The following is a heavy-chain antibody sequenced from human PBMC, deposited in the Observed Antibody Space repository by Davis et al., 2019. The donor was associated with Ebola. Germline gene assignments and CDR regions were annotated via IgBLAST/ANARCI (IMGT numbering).Heavy chain of an antibody. J-gene: IGHJ4*02. CDR3: ARGGGIEARPRDY. CDR1: GGSFSGYY. CDR2: IYHSGST. D-gene: IGHD6-6*01. V-gene: IGHV4-34*01. Sequence: SETLSLTCAVYGGSFSGYYWSWIRQPPGRGLEWIGEIYHSGSTNYNPSLKSRVTISVDKSKNQFSLKLSSVTAADTAVYYCARGGGIEARPRDYWGKGTLVTVSS.